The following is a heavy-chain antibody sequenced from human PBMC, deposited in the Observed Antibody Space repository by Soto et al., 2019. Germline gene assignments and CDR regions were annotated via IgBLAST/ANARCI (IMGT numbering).Heavy chain of an antibody. V-gene: IGHV4-61*01. CDR1: GGSVSSGSYY. D-gene: IGHD3-22*01. Sequence: SETLSLTCTVSGGSVSSGSYYWSWIRQPPGEGLEWIGYIYYSGSTNYNPSLKSRVTISVDTSKNQFSLKLSSVTAADTAVYYCARTPYYYDSSGYYDKDYWGQGALVTVSS. CDR3: ARTPYYYDSSGYYDKDY. CDR2: IYYSGST. J-gene: IGHJ4*02.